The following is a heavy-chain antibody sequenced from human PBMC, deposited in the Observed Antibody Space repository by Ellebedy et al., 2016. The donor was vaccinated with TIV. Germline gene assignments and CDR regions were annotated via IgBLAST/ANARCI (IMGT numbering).Heavy chain of an antibody. J-gene: IGHJ4*02. Sequence: SVKVSCXASGGTFSSYAISWVRQAPGQGLEWMGGIIPIFGTANYAQKFQGRVTITADESTSTAYMELSSLRSEDTAMYYCARVLDWNYVYWGQGTLVTVSS. V-gene: IGHV1-69*13. CDR3: ARVLDWNYVY. CDR1: GGTFSSYA. CDR2: IIPIFGTA. D-gene: IGHD1-7*01.